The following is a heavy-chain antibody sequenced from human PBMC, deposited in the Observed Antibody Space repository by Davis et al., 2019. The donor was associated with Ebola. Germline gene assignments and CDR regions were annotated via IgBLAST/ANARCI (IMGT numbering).Heavy chain of an antibody. CDR1: GGSISSYY. CDR3: ASGSNYGLGY. Sequence: MPSETLSLTCTVSGGSISSYYWSWIRQPPGKGLEWIGYIYYSGSTNYNPSLKSRVTISVDTSKNQFSLKLSSVTAADTAVYYCASGSNYGLGYWGQGTLVTVSS. V-gene: IGHV4-59*08. CDR2: IYYSGST. J-gene: IGHJ4*02. D-gene: IGHD4-11*01.